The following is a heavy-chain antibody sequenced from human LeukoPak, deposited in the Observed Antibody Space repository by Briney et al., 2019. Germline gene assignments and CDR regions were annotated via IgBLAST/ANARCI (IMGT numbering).Heavy chain of an antibody. D-gene: IGHD2-15*01. J-gene: IGHJ5*02. CDR3: ARASPGYCSGGSCYSRWFDP. CDR1: GGSFSGYY. CDR2: INHSGST. V-gene: IGHV4-34*01. Sequence: SETLSLTCAVYGGSFSGYYWSWIRQPPGKGLEWIGEINHSGSTNYNPSLKSRVTISVDTSKNQFSLKLSSVTAADTAVYYCARASPGYCSGGSCYSRWFDPWGQGTLVTVSS.